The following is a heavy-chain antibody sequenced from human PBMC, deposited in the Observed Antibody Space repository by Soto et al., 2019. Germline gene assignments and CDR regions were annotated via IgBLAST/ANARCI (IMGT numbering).Heavy chain of an antibody. J-gene: IGHJ3*02. CDR3: ARGGPLAQLVASNAFDI. V-gene: IGHV1-2*04. CDR2: INAGNGGT. Sequence: ASVKVSCKSSGYTFTIYAMHWVRQAPGQRLEWMGWINAGNGGTNYAQKFQGWVTMTRDTSISTAYMELSRLRSDETAVYYCARGGPLAQLVASNAFDIWGQGTMVTVSS. CDR1: GYTFTIYA. D-gene: IGHD6-6*01.